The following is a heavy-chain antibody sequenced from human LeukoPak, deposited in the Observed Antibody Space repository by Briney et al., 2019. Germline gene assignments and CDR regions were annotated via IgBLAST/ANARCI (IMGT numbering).Heavy chain of an antibody. CDR3: ARDQVPYDY. Sequence: ASVKVSCKASGYTFRSYGISWVRQAPGQGLEWMGWISAYNGHTNYAQNLQGRVTMTADTSTSTAYMELRSLRSDDTAVYYCARDQVPYDYWGQGTLVTVSS. CDR2: ISAYNGHT. J-gene: IGHJ4*02. CDR1: GYTFRSYG. V-gene: IGHV1-18*01.